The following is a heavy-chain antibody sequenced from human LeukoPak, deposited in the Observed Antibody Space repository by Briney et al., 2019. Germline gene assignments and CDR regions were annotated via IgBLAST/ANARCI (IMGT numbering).Heavy chain of an antibody. D-gene: IGHD5-18*01. CDR1: GFTFSSYE. CDR3: ARVVYRYGYAFDI. Sequence: GGSLRLSCAASGFTFSSYEMNWVRQAPGKGLDWVSYISSSGSTIYYADSVKGRFTISRDNAKNSLYLQMNSLRAEDTAVYFCARVVYRYGYAFDIWGQGTEVTVSS. V-gene: IGHV3-48*03. J-gene: IGHJ3*02. CDR2: ISSSGSTI.